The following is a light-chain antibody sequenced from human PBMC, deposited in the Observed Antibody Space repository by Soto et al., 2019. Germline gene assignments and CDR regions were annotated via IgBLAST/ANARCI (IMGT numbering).Light chain of an antibody. V-gene: IGLV6-57*04. CDR2: DDN. J-gene: IGLJ2*01. Sequence: NFMLTQPHSVSESPGQTVTISCTRSSGSIASNYVQWYQQRPGSAPTSVIYDDNQRPSGVPDRFSGSIDSSSNSASLTISGLKTEDEADYYCHSYDSDNVIFGGGTKVTVL. CDR3: HSYDSDNVI. CDR1: SGSIASNY.